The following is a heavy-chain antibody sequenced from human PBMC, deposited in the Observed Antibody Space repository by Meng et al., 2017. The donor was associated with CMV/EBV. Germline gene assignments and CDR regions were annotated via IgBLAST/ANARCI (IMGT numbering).Heavy chain of an antibody. V-gene: IGHV3-9*01. CDR1: DFTFDYHA. CDR3: AKLQGSKDY. J-gene: IGHJ4*02. CDR2: ISWNSVSI. Sequence: SLKISCTASDFTFDYHALHWVRQAAGKGLEWVAGISWNSVSIGYADSVKGRFIISRDDAKSSLYLQMNSLRTEDTAMYFCAKLQGSKDYWGQGTLVTVSS.